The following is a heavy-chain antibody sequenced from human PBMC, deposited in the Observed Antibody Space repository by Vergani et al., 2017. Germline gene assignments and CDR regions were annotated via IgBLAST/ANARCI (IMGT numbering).Heavy chain of an antibody. Sequence: QVQLVETGGGVVQPGGSLRLYCATSGFSFNTYGAHWVRQAPGKGLEWVSMTWYEGNNNYYADSVKGRFTISKDISKNTLYLQMNSLRGDDTAVYYCARETRDTPSSLDDWGQGTLVTVSS. J-gene: IGHJ4*02. CDR1: GFSFNTYG. CDR3: ARETRDTPSSLDD. V-gene: IGHV3-33*01. CDR2: TWYEGNNN. D-gene: IGHD5-24*01.